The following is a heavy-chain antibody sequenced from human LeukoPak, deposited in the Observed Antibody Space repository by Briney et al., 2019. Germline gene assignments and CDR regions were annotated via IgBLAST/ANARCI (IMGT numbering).Heavy chain of an antibody. CDR2: INSDGSST. Sequence: GGSLRLSCAASGFTFSSYWMHWVRQAPGKGLVWVSRINSDGSSTSYADSVKGRFTISRDNSKNTLYLQMNSLRAEDTAVYYCARGERDQKYNSSCMDVWGKGTTVTVSS. J-gene: IGHJ6*03. CDR3: ARGERDQKYNSSCMDV. V-gene: IGHV3-74*01. D-gene: IGHD6-13*01. CDR1: GFTFSSYW.